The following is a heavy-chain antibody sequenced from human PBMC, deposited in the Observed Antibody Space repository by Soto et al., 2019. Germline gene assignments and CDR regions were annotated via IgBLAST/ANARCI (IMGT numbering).Heavy chain of an antibody. CDR1: GYSFTSYW. CDR3: ARDLKVAGTNSFYYYGMDV. D-gene: IGHD6-19*01. Sequence: GESLKISCKGSGYSFTSYWIGWVRQMPGKGLEWMGIIYPGDSDTRYSPSFQGQVTISRDNAKNALYLQMNSLRAEDTAVYYCARDLKVAGTNSFYYYGMDVWGQGTTVTVSS. CDR2: IYPGDSDT. J-gene: IGHJ6*02. V-gene: IGHV5-51*01.